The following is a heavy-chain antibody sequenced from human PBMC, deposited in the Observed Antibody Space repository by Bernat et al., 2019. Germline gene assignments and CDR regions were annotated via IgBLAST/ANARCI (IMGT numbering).Heavy chain of an antibody. CDR2: SSHSGST. CDR1: GGFLSGYY. V-gene: IGHV4-34*01. CDR3: TRGCGYTWGNDDC. Sequence: QVQLQQWGAGLLKPSETLSLTCAVYGGFLSGYYWTWIRQPPGKGLERIGHSSHSGSTIYNPSVKSRVTIGVGTSLRQLSLRLGSETGAGAAVCYCTRGCGYTWGNDDCWGRGTLITVSS. D-gene: IGHD3-16*01. J-gene: IGHJ4*01.